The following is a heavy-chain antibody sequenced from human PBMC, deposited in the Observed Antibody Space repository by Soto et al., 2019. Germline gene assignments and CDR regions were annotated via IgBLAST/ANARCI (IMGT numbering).Heavy chain of an antibody. CDR3: VRSAIFNYYYRNGQALYYFDY. V-gene: IGHV4-34*01. CDR2: INQSERT. J-gene: IGHJ4*02. Sequence: PSETLSLTCAVYGESFSNYYWCWLRQPPGKGLEWFGEINQSERTSYNPSLKSRVTMSVDTSKKQFSLKLSSVTAADTAVYYCVRSAIFNYYYRNGQALYYFDYWGQGTMVT. CDR1: GESFSNYY. D-gene: IGHD3-22*01.